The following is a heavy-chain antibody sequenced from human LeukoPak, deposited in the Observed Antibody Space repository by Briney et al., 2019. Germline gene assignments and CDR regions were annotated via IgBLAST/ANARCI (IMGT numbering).Heavy chain of an antibody. V-gene: IGHV4-59*01. CDR1: GSSISSYY. CDR3: AREGTAGTNLNWFDP. D-gene: IGHD1-1*01. CDR2: IPYSGRT. Sequence: SETLSLTCTVSGSSISSYYWSWIRQPPGKGLEWIGYIPYSGRTNFNPSLKRRVPISVDTSKNQFSLKLSSVTAADTAVYYCAREGTAGTNLNWFDPWGQGTLVTVSS. J-gene: IGHJ5*02.